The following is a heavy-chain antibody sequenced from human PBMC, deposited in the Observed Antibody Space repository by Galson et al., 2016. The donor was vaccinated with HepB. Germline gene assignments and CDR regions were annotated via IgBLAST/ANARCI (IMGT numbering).Heavy chain of an antibody. CDR1: GFTFKVYG. Sequence: SLRLSCAASGFTFKVYGMHWVRQAPGKGLDWVAVIWYDGSNEDYADSVKGRFTISKDNSKNTVDLQMNSLRAEDTAVYYCARGLPNIGKNYGHGFYFDYWGQGTLVTGSS. CDR2: IWYDGSNE. V-gene: IGHV3-33*01. J-gene: IGHJ4*02. D-gene: IGHD2/OR15-2a*01. CDR3: ARGLPNIGKNYGHGFYFDY.